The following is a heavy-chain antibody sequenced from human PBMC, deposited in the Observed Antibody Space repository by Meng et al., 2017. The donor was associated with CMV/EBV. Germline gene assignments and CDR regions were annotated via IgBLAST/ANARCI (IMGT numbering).Heavy chain of an antibody. CDR3: ASKFWSGFYYYGMDV. J-gene: IGHJ6*02. CDR1: GFTFSSYG. V-gene: IGHV3-30*02. CDR2: IRYDGSNK. D-gene: IGHD3-3*01. Sequence: GESLKISCAASGFTFSSYGMHWVRQAPGKGLEWVAFIRYDGSNKYYADSVKGRFTISRDNSKNTLYLQMNSLRAEDTAVYYCASKFWSGFYYYGMDVWGQGTTVTVSS.